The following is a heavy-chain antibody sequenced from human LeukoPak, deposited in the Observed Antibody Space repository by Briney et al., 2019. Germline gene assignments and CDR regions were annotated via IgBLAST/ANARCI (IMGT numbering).Heavy chain of an antibody. Sequence: GGSLRLSCAASGFTLSNSWMHWVRQAPGKGLVWASRIDPDGNTDYADSVKGRFTISRDNAKNTLYLQMNSLRAEDTAVYRCARDVRGPHDFWGQGTLVTVSS. J-gene: IGHJ4*02. CDR3: ARDVRGPHDF. D-gene: IGHD2/OR15-2a*01. CDR2: IDPDGNT. CDR1: GFTLSNSW. V-gene: IGHV3-74*01.